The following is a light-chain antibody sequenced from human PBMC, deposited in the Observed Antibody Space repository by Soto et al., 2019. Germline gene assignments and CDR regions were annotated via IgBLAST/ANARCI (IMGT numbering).Light chain of an antibody. CDR3: QHYGSSPPRT. CDR2: GAT. J-gene: IGKJ1*01. CDR1: QSVSSSY. V-gene: IGKV3-20*01. Sequence: EIALTQSPGTLSLSPGERATLSCRASQSVSSSYLAWYQQKPGQAPRLLIYGATIRATGIPDRFSGSGSGTDFTLTISRLEPEDFALYYCQHYGSSPPRTFGQGTKVDIK.